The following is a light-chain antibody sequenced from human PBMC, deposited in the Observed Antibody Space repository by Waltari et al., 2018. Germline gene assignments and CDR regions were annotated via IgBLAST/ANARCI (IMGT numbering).Light chain of an antibody. V-gene: IGKV1-5*03. CDR1: QSISNW. CDR2: KAS. CDR3: QQYNSYSLLT. Sequence: DIQMTQSPSTLSASVGDRVTITCRASQSISNWLDWYQQKPGKAPKLLIYKASTLESGGPSRFSGSGSGTEFTLTISSLQPDDFATYYCQQYNSYSLLTFGGGTKVEIK. J-gene: IGKJ4*01.